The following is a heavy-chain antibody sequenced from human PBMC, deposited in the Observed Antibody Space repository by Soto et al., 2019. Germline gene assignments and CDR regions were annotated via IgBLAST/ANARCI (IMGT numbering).Heavy chain of an antibody. J-gene: IGHJ6*03. Sequence: GGSLRLSCAASGFTFSSYVMHWVRQAPGKGLEWVAVISYDGSNKYYADSVKGRFTISRDNSKNTLYLQMNSLRAEDTAVYYCAKTTQQWLVGYYMDVWGKGTTVTVSS. CDR1: GFTFSSYV. D-gene: IGHD6-19*01. CDR3: AKTTQQWLVGYYMDV. V-gene: IGHV3-30*18. CDR2: ISYDGSNK.